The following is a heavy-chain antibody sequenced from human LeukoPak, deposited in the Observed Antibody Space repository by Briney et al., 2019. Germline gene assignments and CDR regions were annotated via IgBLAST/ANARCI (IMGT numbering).Heavy chain of an antibody. D-gene: IGHD6-19*01. J-gene: IGHJ4*02. CDR3: ARERVEQWLVLFDY. V-gene: IGHV4-39*07. Sequence: SETLSLTCNVSGGPINSNIYYWAWVRQPPGKGLEWIGSIYYSGSTYYNPSLKSRVTISVDTSKNQFSLKLSSVTAADTAVYYCARERVEQWLVLFDYWGQGTLVTVSS. CDR1: GGPINSNIYY. CDR2: IYYSGST.